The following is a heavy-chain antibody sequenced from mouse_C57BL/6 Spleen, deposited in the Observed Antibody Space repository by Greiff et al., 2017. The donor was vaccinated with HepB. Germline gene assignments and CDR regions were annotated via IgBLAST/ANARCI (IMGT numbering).Heavy chain of an antibody. CDR2: IDPENGDT. D-gene: IGHD1-1*01. Sequence: VQLKQSGAELVRPGASVKLSCTASGFNIKDDYMHWVKQRPEQGLEWIGWIDPENGDTEYASKFQGKATITADTSSNTAYLQLSSLTSEDTAVYYCTGITTVVANYFDYWGQGTTLTVSS. J-gene: IGHJ2*01. CDR3: TGITTVVANYFDY. V-gene: IGHV14-4*01. CDR1: GFNIKDDY.